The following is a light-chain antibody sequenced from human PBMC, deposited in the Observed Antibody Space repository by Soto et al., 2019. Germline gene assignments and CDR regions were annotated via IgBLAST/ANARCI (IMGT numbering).Light chain of an antibody. J-gene: IGKJ1*01. CDR1: QSISNY. CDR3: QQSFSPPWT. Sequence: DIQMTQSPSSLSASVGDRVTITCRASQSISNYLNWYQQKPGKAPKLLIYAASSMQSGVPSRFSGSGSETDFTLTISSLQPDDYATYHCQQSFSPPWTFGQGTKVEV. CDR2: AAS. V-gene: IGKV1-39*01.